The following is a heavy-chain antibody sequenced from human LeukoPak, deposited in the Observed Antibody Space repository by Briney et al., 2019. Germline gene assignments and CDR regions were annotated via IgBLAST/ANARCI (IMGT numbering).Heavy chain of an antibody. CDR2: INHSGST. V-gene: IGHV4-34*01. CDR1: GGSFSGYY. Sequence: SETLSLTCAVYGGSFSGYYWSWIRQPPGKGLEWIGEINHSGSTNYNPSLKSRVTISVDTSKNQFSLKLSSVTAADTAVYYCARAKQGLLWFGELLMGVPDYWGQGTLVTVSS. CDR3: ARAKQGLLWFGELLMGVPDY. J-gene: IGHJ4*02. D-gene: IGHD3-10*01.